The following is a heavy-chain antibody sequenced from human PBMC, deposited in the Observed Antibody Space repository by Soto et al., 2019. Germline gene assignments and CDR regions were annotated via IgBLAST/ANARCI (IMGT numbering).Heavy chain of an antibody. Sequence: QVQLQESGPGLVKPSETLSLTCTVSGGAVSSGSYYWSWIRQPPGTGLEGIGYIYYSGSTNYNPSLKSRVTISVDTSKNQFARKLSSVTAPDTAVYDCARDRYSCSSGYYYGMDVCGQATTVTVSS. D-gene: IGHD6-6*01. V-gene: IGHV4-61*01. CDR1: GGAVSSGSYY. CDR3: ARDRYSCSSGYYYGMDV. J-gene: IGHJ6*02. CDR2: IYYSGST.